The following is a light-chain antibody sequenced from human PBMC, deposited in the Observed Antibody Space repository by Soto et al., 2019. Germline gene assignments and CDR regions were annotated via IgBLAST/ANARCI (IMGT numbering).Light chain of an antibody. CDR3: QQYGTSPPT. CDR1: QSVGSTY. V-gene: IGKV3-20*01. J-gene: IGKJ1*01. CDR2: GDS. Sequence: EIVLTQSPGTLSLSPGERATLSCRASQSVGSTYLAWYQQKPGQAPRLLIYGDSIRATGFPDRFSGSGSGTDFTLTISSLEPEDFAVYYCQQYGTSPPTFGRGTKVDIK.